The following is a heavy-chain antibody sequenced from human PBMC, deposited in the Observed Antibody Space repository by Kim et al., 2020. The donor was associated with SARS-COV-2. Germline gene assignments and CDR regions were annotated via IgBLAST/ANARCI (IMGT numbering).Heavy chain of an antibody. Sequence: NSYTAQYAASVKGRFTISRDDSTNSLYVQMNSLKTEDTAVYYCVGLPPGHWGQGTLVTVSS. V-gene: IGHV3-72*01. CDR3: VGLPPGH. CDR2: NSYTA. J-gene: IGHJ4*02.